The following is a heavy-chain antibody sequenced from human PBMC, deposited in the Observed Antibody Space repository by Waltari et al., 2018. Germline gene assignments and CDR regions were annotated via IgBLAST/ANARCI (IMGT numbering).Heavy chain of an antibody. CDR2: IYSGGST. V-gene: IGHV3-NL1*01. CDR1: GFTFSRYG. J-gene: IGHJ4*02. CDR3: ARSNYGDYYFDY. Sequence: QVQLVESGGGVVQPGGSLNLSWAASGFTFSRYGMHWVRQAPGKGLEWVSVIYSGGSTYYADSVKGRFTISRDNSKNTLYLQMNSLRAEDTAVYYCARSNYGDYYFDYWGQGTLVTVSS. D-gene: IGHD4-17*01.